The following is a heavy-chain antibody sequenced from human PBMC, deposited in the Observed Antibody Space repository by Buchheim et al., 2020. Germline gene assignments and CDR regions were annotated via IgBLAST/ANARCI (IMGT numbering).Heavy chain of an antibody. CDR3: ARRVVTMVRGVMGWYFDL. CDR1: GGSISSSNW. CDR2: IYYSGST. V-gene: IGHV4-4*02. D-gene: IGHD3-10*01. J-gene: IGHJ2*01. Sequence: QVQLQESGPGLVKPSGTLSLTCAVSGGSISSSNWWSWVRQPPGKGLEWIGEIYYSGSTNYNPSLKSRVTISVDTSKNQFSLKLSSVTAADTAVYYCARRVVTMVRGVMGWYFDLWGRGTL.